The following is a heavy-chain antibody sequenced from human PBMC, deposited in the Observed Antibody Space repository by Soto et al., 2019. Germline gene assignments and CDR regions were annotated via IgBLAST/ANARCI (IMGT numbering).Heavy chain of an antibody. Sequence: QVQLMQSGAEVKKPGASVKVSCKASGDTFTDYYIHWVRQAPGQGLEWMGTVNPSGGHTTYAQHFLGRVTMTRDTSTSTLYRELTSLTSDDTGIYYCARGGHVVVVTAALDYWGQGTLVTVSS. J-gene: IGHJ4*02. V-gene: IGHV1-46*01. D-gene: IGHD2-21*02. CDR2: VNPSGGHT. CDR1: GDTFTDYY. CDR3: ARGGHVVVVTAALDY.